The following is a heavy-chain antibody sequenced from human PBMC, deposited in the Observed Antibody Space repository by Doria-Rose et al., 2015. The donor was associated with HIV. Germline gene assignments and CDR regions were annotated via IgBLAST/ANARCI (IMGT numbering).Heavy chain of an antibody. J-gene: IGHJ4*02. Sequence: LRPPPGKGLEWIGEINHIGRPNYNPSLKSRVTMSVDTSRKQFSLKLNSVTAADTAVYYCARAGPEYYFDSWGQGTRVTGSS. CDR3: ARAGPEYYFDS. V-gene: IGHV4-34*01. CDR2: INHIGRP.